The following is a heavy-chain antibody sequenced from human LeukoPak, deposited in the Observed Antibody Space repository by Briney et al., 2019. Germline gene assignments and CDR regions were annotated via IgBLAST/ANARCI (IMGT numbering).Heavy chain of an antibody. CDR1: GLTVGSSY. J-gene: IGHJ6*03. V-gene: IGHV3-53*01. D-gene: IGHD6-25*01. Sequence: PGGSLRLSCAASGLTVGSSYMSWVRQAPGEGLEWVSVIYIGGSTYYADSVKGRFTISRDTSKNTLYLQMTSLRAEDTAVYYCARSGGYYYYYYYMDVWGKGTTVTVSS. CDR3: ARSGGYYYYYYYMDV. CDR2: IYIGGST.